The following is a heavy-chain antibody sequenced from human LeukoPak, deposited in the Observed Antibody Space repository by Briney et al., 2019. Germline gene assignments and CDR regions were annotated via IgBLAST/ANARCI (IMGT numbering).Heavy chain of an antibody. CDR3: AKWAARGNGLPRSYFDS. Sequence: NPGGSLRLSCAASGFTFSSCATSWVRQAPGKGLECVSVISGSGRTTDYADSVKGRFTISRDNSKDTLYLQLNSLRAEDTALYYCAKWAARGNGLPRSYFDSWGQGTLVTVSS. D-gene: IGHD2-8*01. CDR1: GFTFSSCA. CDR2: ISGSGRTT. J-gene: IGHJ4*02. V-gene: IGHV3-23*01.